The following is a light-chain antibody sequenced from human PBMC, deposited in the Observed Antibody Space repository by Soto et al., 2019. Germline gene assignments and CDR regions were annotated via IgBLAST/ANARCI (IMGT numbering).Light chain of an antibody. Sequence: DIHMTQSPSTLSASVGYRVTITSRTSQSISSWLAWYQQKPGKAPKLLIYKASSLASGVPSRFSGSGSGTEFTLTISSLQPDDFATYYCQQYNSYPRTFGQGTKVDIK. J-gene: IGKJ1*01. CDR1: QSISSW. CDR3: QQYNSYPRT. CDR2: KAS. V-gene: IGKV1-5*03.